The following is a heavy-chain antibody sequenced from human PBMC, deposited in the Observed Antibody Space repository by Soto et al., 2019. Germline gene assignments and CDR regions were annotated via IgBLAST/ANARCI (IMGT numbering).Heavy chain of an antibody. V-gene: IGHV1-18*01. D-gene: IGHD2-21*02. Sequence: ASVKVSCKASGYTFTSYGISWVRQAPGQGLEGMGWISAYNGNTNYAQKLQGRVTMTTDTSTSTAYMELRSLRSDDTAVYYCAKGGNCGVDCYPPPGYWGQGTLVTVSS. J-gene: IGHJ4*02. CDR2: ISAYNGNT. CDR3: AKGGNCGVDCYPPPGY. CDR1: GYTFTSYG.